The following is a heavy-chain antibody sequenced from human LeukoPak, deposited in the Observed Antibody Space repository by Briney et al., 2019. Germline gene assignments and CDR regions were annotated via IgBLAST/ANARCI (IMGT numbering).Heavy chain of an antibody. D-gene: IGHD2-8*01. V-gene: IGHV3-15*01. J-gene: IGHJ5*02. CDR2: VKTKGDGGAA. CDR1: GITFTNAW. CDR3: TTDRMIYATNWAVSWFDP. Sequence: GGSLRLSCAASGITFTNAWLTWVRQAPGEGLEWVGRVKTKGDGGAADYAAPVKGRFTISRDDSTKTVYLQMNSLKTEDTAVYYCTTDRMIYATNWAVSWFDPWGQGTLVTVSS.